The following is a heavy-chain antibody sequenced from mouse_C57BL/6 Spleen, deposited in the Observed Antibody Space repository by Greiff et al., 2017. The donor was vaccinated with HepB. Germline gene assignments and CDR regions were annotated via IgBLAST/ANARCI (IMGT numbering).Heavy chain of an antibody. Sequence: EVQLQQSGPELVKPGASVKIPCKASGYTFTDYNMDWVKQSHGKSLEWIGDINPNNGGTIYNQKFKGKATLTVDKSSSTAYMELRSLTSEDTAVYYCARARDVEKNFDYWGQGTTLTVSS. D-gene: IGHD3-1*01. V-gene: IGHV1-18*01. CDR1: GYTFTDYN. J-gene: IGHJ2*01. CDR2: INPNNGGT. CDR3: ARARDVEKNFDY.